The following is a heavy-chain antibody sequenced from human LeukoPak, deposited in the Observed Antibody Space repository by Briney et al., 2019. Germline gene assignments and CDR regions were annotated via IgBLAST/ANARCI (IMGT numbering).Heavy chain of an antibody. CDR3: ARENSNLCPDY. CDR1: GYTFTRYG. CDR2: ISAYNGNT. J-gene: IGHJ4*02. D-gene: IGHD4-11*01. Sequence: GASVKVSYKPSGYTFTRYGISWVRQAPGQGLEWMGWISAYNGNTNYAQKLHGRVTMTTDTSTSTAYMDLRSLSCGDTAVYYCARENSNLCPDYWGQGTLVTVSS. V-gene: IGHV1-18*01.